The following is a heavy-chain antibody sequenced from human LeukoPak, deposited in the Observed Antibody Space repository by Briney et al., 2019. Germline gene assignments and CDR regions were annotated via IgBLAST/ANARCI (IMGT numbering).Heavy chain of an antibody. CDR3: ARGSEVFRFDY. D-gene: IGHD2-8*01. Sequence: GGSLRLSCAASGFTFSSYSMNWVRQAPGKGLEWVSYISSSSSTINYADSVKGRFTISRDNAKNSLYLQMNSLRAEDTAVYYCARGSEVFRFDYWGQGTLVTVSS. V-gene: IGHV3-48*01. CDR2: ISSSSSTI. J-gene: IGHJ4*02. CDR1: GFTFSSYS.